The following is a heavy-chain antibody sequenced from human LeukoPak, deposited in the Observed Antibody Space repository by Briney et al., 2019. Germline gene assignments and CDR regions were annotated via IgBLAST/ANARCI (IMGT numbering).Heavy chain of an antibody. J-gene: IGHJ6*02. CDR2: IYYSGST. D-gene: IGHD3-10*01. V-gene: IGHV4-31*03. CDR3: ATAGYGSGDYYYYGMDV. Sequence: SETLSLTCTVSGGSISSGGYYWSWIRQHPGKGLEWIGYIYYSGSTYYNPSLKSRVTISVDASKNQFSLKLSSVTAADTAVYYCATAGYGSGDYYYYGMDVWGQGTTVTVSS. CDR1: GGSISSGGYY.